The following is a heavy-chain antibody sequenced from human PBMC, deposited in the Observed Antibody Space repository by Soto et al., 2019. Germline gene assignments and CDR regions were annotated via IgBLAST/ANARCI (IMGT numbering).Heavy chain of an antibody. CDR1: GYTFTGYY. V-gene: IGHV1-2*02. CDR3: ARDKPMYYDILTGYYITLNWFDP. CDR2: INPNSGGT. D-gene: IGHD3-9*01. Sequence: ASVKVSCKASGYTFTGYYMHWVRQAPGQGLEWMGWINPNSGGTNYAQKFQGRVTMTRDTSISTAYMELSRLRSDDTAVYYCARDKPMYYDILTGYYITLNWFDPWGQGTLVTVS. J-gene: IGHJ5*02.